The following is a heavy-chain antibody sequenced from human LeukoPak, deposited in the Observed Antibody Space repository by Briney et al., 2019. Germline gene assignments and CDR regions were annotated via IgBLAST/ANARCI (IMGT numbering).Heavy chain of an antibody. J-gene: IGHJ6*02. CDR1: GGSISSSSYY. V-gene: IGHV4-39*07. CDR2: IYYSGST. CDR3: ARERVARELLGYYYYGMDV. D-gene: IGHD1-26*01. Sequence: SETLSLTCTVSGGSISSSSYYWGWIRQPPGKGLEWIGSIYYSGSTYYNPSLKSRVTISVDTSKNQFSLKLSSVTAADTAVYYCARERVARELLGYYYYGMDVWGQGTTVTVSS.